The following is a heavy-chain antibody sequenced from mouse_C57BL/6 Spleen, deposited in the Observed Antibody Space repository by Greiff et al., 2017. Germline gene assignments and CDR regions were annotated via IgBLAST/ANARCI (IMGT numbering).Heavy chain of an antibody. CDR3: ARANGYAFDY. Sequence: EVQVVESEGGLVQPGSSMKLSCTASGFTFSDYYMAWVRQVPEKGLEWVANINYDGSSTYYLDSLKSRFIISRDNAKNILYLQMSSLKSEDTATYYCARANGYAFDYWGQGTTLTVSS. CDR1: GFTFSDYY. J-gene: IGHJ2*01. D-gene: IGHD2-2*01. CDR2: INYDGSST. V-gene: IGHV5-16*01.